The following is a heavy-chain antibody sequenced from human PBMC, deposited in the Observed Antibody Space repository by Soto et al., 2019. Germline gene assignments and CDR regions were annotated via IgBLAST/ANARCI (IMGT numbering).Heavy chain of an antibody. CDR1: GGTFSSYA. V-gene: IGHV1-69*12. D-gene: IGHD6-13*01. CDR3: VIFAGIAAAGTSYYFDY. Sequence: QVQLVQSGAEVKKPGSSVKVSCKASGGTFSSYAISWVRQAPGQGLEWMGGIIPIFGTANYAQKFQGRVTITADESTSTAYMELSSLRSEDTAVYYCVIFAGIAAAGTSYYFDYWGQGTLVTVSS. J-gene: IGHJ4*02. CDR2: IIPIFGTA.